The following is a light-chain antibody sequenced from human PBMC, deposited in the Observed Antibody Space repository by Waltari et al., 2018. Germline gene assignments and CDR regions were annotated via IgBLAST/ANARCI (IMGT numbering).Light chain of an antibody. V-gene: IGLV2-11*01. CDR2: NVS. CDR1: SSNVGGYNY. Sequence: QSALTQPRSVSGSPGQSVTISCTGTSSNVGGYNYVFWYQHRPGKAPKLIIYNVSNRPSGVPDRFSGSKSANTASLTISGLQAEDEADYYCCSYAGGNTYVFGTGTKVTVL. J-gene: IGLJ1*01. CDR3: CSYAGGNTYV.